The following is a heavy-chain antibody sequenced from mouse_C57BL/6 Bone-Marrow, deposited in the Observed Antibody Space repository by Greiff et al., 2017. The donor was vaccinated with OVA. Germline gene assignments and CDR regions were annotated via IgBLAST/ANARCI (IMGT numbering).Heavy chain of an antibody. J-gene: IGHJ3*01. D-gene: IGHD1-1*01. CDR3: AMRDGSSYWFAY. CDR1: GYTFTSYW. V-gene: IGHV1-61*01. Sequence: QVHVKQPGAELVRPGSSVKLSCKASGYTFTSYWMDWVKQRPGQGLEWIGNIYPSDSETHYNQKFKDKATLTVDKSSSTAYMQLSSLTSEDSAVYYCAMRDGSSYWFAYWGQGTLVTVSA. CDR2: IYPSDSET.